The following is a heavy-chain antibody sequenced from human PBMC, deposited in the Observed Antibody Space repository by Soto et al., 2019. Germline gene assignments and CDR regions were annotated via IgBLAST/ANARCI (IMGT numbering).Heavy chain of an antibody. V-gene: IGHV3-23*01. CDR2: IRRGGGST. CDR3: AIPPEYCSGATSYFPFGX. Sequence: PGGSLRLTFVVSGFIFNTCGMSWVRKAPGKGLEWVSSIRRGGGSTYYAESVKGRFTISRDNSKNTLYLQMNSLRDEDTAVFYCAIPPEYCSGATSYFPFGXWGQGTLVTVSX. D-gene: IGHD2-15*01. J-gene: IGHJ4*02. CDR1: GFIFNTCG.